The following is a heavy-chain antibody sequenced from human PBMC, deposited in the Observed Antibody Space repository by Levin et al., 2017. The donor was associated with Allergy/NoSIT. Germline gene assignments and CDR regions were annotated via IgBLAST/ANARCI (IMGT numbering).Heavy chain of an antibody. V-gene: IGHV3-23*01. CDR3: AKDPRYCSGGSCYH. CDR1: GFTFSSYV. CDR2: ISGSGGST. Sequence: GGSLRLSCAASGFTFSSYVMSWVRQAPGKGLEWVSGISGSGGSTWYADSVKGRFTISRDNSKNTLYLQMNSLRAEDTAVYYCAKDPRYCSGGSCYHWGQGTLVTVSS. D-gene: IGHD2-15*01. J-gene: IGHJ5*02.